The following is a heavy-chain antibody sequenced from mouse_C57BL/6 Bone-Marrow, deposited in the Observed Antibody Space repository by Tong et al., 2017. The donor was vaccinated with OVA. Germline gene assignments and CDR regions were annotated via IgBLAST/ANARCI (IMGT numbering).Heavy chain of an antibody. CDR1: GYSFTGYY. CDR3: AREQMMVTTFAY. V-gene: IGHV1-26*01. J-gene: IGHJ3*01. CDR2: VNPNNGGT. Sequence: EVQLQESGPDLVKPGASVKISCKASGYSFTGYYMHWVKQSHGKSLEWIGRVNPNNGGTSYNQKFKGKAILTVDKSSSTAYMQLSSLTSDDSAVYFCAREQMMVTTFAYWGQGTLVTVSA. D-gene: IGHD2-3*01.